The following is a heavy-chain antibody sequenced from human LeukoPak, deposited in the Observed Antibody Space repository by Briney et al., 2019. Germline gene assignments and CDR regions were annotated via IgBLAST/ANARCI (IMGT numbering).Heavy chain of an antibody. CDR2: FDPEDGET. J-gene: IGHJ4*02. Sequence: GASVNVSCKASGYIFTSYYMHWVRQAPGQGLEWMGGFDPEDGETIYAQKFQGRVTMTEDTSTDTAYMELSSLRSEDTAVYYCATVPTYYYDSSGYLTTGYYFDYWGQGTLVTVSS. CDR1: GYIFTSYY. CDR3: ATVPTYYYDSSGYLTTGYYFDY. D-gene: IGHD3-22*01. V-gene: IGHV1-24*01.